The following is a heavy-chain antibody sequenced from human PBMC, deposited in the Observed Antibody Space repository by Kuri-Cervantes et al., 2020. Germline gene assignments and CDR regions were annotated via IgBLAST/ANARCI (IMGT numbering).Heavy chain of an antibody. CDR2: IYYSGST. CDR1: GGSISSSSYY. V-gene: IGHV4-39*07. D-gene: IGHD6-6*01. J-gene: IGHJ5*02. Sequence: SETLSLTCTVSGGSISSSSYYWGWIRQPPGKGLEWIGSIYYSGSTYYNPSLKSRVTISVDTPKNQFSLKLSSVTAADTAVYYCARLVYSSSSFFDPWGQGTLVTVSS. CDR3: ARLVYSSSSFFDP.